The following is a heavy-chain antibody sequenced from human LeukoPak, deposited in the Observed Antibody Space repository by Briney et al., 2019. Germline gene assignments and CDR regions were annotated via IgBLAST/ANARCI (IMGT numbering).Heavy chain of an antibody. CDR2: IYPGDSDS. Sequence: ESLKISCKGSGYSFSNSWIGWVRQRPGKGLEWMGTIYPGDSDSRYSPSFQGQVTISADKSISTAYLQWNSLKASDTAMYYCARCRYTSGWYVGDFDYWGQGTLVTVSS. D-gene: IGHD6-19*01. V-gene: IGHV5-51*01. CDR1: GYSFSNSW. CDR3: ARCRYTSGWYVGDFDY. J-gene: IGHJ4*02.